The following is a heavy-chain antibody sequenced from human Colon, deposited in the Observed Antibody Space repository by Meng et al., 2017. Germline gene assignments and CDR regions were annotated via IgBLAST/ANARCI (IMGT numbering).Heavy chain of an antibody. CDR2: IYHSGNT. D-gene: IGHD7-27*01. V-gene: IGHV4-4*03. J-gene: IGHJ4*02. CDR3: TTGTYYDH. CDR1: GDSISSNHW. Sequence: QVQLQESGPGLLKPPGTLSLNCPVSGDSISSNHWWSWVRQSPGKGLEWIAGIYHSGNTNYNPSLKSRATISMDKSKNQFSLNLSSVTAADTAVYYCTTGTYYDHWGQGTLVTVSS.